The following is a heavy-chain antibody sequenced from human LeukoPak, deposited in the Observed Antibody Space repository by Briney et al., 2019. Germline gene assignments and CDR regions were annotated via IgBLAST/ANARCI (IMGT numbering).Heavy chain of an antibody. CDR2: MYYRGTT. J-gene: IGHJ2*01. Sequence: PSETLSLTCTVSGGSISSTGYYWGWVRQPPGKGLEWIGSMYYRGTTYHNAFLKSRVTISVDTSKNQFSLNLTSVIAADTAVYYCARVGLEHGEETNSGWYDNWCFDLWGRGTLVTVSS. V-gene: IGHV4-39*02. D-gene: IGHD6-19*01. CDR1: GGSISSTGYY. CDR3: ARVGLEHGEETNSGWYDNWCFDL.